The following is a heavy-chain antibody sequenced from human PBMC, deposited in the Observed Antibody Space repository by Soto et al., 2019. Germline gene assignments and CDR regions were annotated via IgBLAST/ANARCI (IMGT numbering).Heavy chain of an antibody. D-gene: IGHD6-19*01. J-gene: IGHJ4*02. V-gene: IGHV2-5*02. Sequence: QITLNESGPTLVKPTQTLTLTCTFSGFSFSTSQGGVGWIRQPPGKAQEWLALIYWDEDKRYSPSLRNRLSITKDTSKNQVVLTMTNMDPVDTATYYCAHRPGGYLSGWDNGYFDYWGRGALVTVSS. CDR1: GFSFSTSQGG. CDR3: AHRPGGYLSGWDNGYFDY. CDR2: IYWDEDK.